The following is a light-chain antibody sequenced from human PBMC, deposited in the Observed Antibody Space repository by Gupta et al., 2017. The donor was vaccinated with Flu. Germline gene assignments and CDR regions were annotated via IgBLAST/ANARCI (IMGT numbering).Light chain of an antibody. Sequence: EIVLTQSPGTLSLSPGERATLSCRASQSVTSNYLAWYQQKPGQAPILLIYGASSRATGIPDRFSGSGSGTXFTLTIXRLEPEDFAVYYCQQYGNSRNTFGXGTKLEIK. CDR3: QQYGNSRNT. CDR2: GAS. V-gene: IGKV3-20*01. J-gene: IGKJ2*01. CDR1: QSVTSNY.